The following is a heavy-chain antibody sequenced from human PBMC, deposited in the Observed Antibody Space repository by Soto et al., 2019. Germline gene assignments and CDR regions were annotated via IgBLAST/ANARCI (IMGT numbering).Heavy chain of an antibody. V-gene: IGHV1-18*01. D-gene: IGHD3-10*01. CDR3: ARSPGAYYYGSGSYNYYYMDV. CDR1: GYTFTSYG. CDR2: ISAYNGNT. Sequence: ASVKVSCKASGYTFTSYGISWVRQAPGQGLEWMGWISAYNGNTNYAQKLQGRVTMTTDTSTSTAYMELRSLRSDDTAVYYCARSPGAYYYGSGSYNYYYMDVWGKGTTVTVSS. J-gene: IGHJ6*03.